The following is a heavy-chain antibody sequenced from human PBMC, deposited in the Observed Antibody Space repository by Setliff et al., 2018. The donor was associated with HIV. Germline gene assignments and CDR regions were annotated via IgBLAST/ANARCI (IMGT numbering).Heavy chain of an antibody. V-gene: IGHV3-15*01. J-gene: IGHJ4*02. CDR2: ITGSSEAQGGAI. CDR3: TGSFLGN. D-gene: IGHD3-3*01. Sequence: GGSLRLSCAASGFTFSTYPMNWVRQAPGKGLEWVSYITGSSEAQGGAIEYVEPVKGRFTISRDDSRNTLYLDMNSLKTEDTAVYYCTGSFLGNWGQGTLVTVSS. CDR1: GFTFSTYP.